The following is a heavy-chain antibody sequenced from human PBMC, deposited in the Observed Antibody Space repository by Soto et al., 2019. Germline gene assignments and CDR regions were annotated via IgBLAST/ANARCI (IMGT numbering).Heavy chain of an antibody. J-gene: IGHJ5*02. CDR3: AQRVPPYGLGRARGNWVDR. Sequence: QITLKESGPTLVRPTQTLTLTCTFSGFSLSTTGVGVGWIRQPPGKALEWLALIYWDDDKRYSPSLKSRLTNTEDTSKSEVILTMPSMDPMDTARYYGAQRVPPYGLGRARGNWVDRWGQGTLVTVS. V-gene: IGHV2-5*02. D-gene: IGHD3-10*01. CDR1: GFSLSTTGVG. CDR2: IYWDDDK.